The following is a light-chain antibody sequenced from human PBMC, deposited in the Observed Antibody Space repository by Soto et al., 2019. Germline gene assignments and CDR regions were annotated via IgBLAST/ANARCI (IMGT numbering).Light chain of an antibody. CDR1: QGFNKF. V-gene: IGKV1-9*01. CDR2: GAS. CDR3: DQLTNFRFT. J-gene: IGKJ2*01. Sequence: IQLSQSPSSLSASVGDRVTITCRASQGFNKFLAWYQQRPWKAPQLLVYGASTLQSGVPSRFSGSGSGTDFTLIISSLQPEYFTTYYCDQLTNFRFTFCYGTKLDIK.